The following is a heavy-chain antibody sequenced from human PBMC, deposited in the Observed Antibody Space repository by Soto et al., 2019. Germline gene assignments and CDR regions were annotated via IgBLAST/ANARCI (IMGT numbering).Heavy chain of an antibody. CDR2: IRGGGTTM. D-gene: IGHD2-15*01. CDR3: AGRDGHNRRKAPYYYYYYGMNV. V-gene: IGHV3-48*03. J-gene: IGHJ6*02. Sequence: GGALRLSCVASGFTFSSYEMNWVRQAPGKGLEWISYIRGGGTTMYYADSVKGRFTISRDNTKNSLYLQMNSLTAEDTAVYYCAGRDGHNRRKAPYYYYYYGMNVWGQGTTVPVSS. CDR1: GFTFSSYE.